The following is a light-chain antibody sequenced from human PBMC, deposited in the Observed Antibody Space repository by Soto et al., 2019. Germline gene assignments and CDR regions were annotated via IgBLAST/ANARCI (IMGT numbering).Light chain of an antibody. J-gene: IGKJ1*01. CDR2: DAS. CDR3: KQRGNWPVT. V-gene: IGKV3-11*01. CDR1: QSVGSY. Sequence: EIVLTQSPATLSLSPGERATLSCRASQSVGSYFAWYQQKPGQAPRLLIYDASNRATGIPARFSGSGSGTDFTLTISSLEPDDFAVYYCKQRGNWPVTFGQGTRVDIK.